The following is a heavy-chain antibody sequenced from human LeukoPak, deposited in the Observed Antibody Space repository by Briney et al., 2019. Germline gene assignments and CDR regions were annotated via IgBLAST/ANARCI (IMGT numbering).Heavy chain of an antibody. Sequence: TGGSLRLSCAASGFTFSSYRMNWVRQAPGKGLEWVAHIKEDGSDKYHVDSVKGRFTISRDNAKNSLYLQMNSLRAEDTAVYYCARESNWDADYWGQGTLVTVSS. D-gene: IGHD1-1*01. CDR3: ARESNWDADY. CDR1: GFTFSSYR. CDR2: IKEDGSDK. V-gene: IGHV3-7*04. J-gene: IGHJ4*02.